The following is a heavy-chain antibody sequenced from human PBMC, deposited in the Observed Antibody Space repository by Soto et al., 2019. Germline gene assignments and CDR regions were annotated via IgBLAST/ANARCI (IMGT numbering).Heavy chain of an antibody. CDR2: ISSSSSYI. CDR1: GFTFSSYS. J-gene: IGHJ3*02. D-gene: IGHD1-20*01. Sequence: GGSLRLSCAASGFTFSSYSMNWVRQAPGKGLEWVSSISSSSSYIYYADSVKGRFTISRDNAKNSLYLQMNSLRAEDTAVYYCARVFNTNWNDGAFDIWGQGTMVTVSS. CDR3: ARVFNTNWNDGAFDI. V-gene: IGHV3-21*01.